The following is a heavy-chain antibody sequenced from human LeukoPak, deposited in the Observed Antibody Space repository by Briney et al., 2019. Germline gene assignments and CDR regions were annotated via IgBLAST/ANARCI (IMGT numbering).Heavy chain of an antibody. Sequence: SQTLSLTCAISGDSYSSKSASWNWIRQSPSRGREWLGRTDYRSKWYFEYAVSVKSRIRINPDTSQNQFSLQLSSLTIEDTAVYYCARAGGNFDNWGQGTLVTVSS. J-gene: IGHJ4*02. CDR3: ARAGGNFDN. CDR1: GDSYSSKSAS. V-gene: IGHV6-1*01. D-gene: IGHD1-1*01. CDR2: TDYRSKWYF.